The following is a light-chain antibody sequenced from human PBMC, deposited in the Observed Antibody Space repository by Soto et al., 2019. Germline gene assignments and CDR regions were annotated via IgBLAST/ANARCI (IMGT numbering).Light chain of an antibody. J-gene: IGKJ1*01. CDR3: LQYTDWPRT. V-gene: IGKV3-15*01. CDR1: QSVSPD. Sequence: EIVMTQSPATLSVSPGETATLSCRASQSVSPDLAWYQQKPGHSHRLLIYSASTRATGVPARFSGSGVGTEFSLIISSRQCEDVALYVGLQYTDWPRTFGPGTRVEIK. CDR2: SAS.